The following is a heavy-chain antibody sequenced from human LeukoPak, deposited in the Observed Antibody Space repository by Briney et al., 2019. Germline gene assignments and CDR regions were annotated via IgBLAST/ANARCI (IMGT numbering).Heavy chain of an antibody. J-gene: IGHJ4*02. Sequence: GRSLRLSCAASGFTFSTYGMHWVRQAPGKGLEWVAVISYDGGNKYYTDSVKGRFTISRDNSKNTLYLQMNSLRAEDTAVYYCAKASNGGSYYGVIIDYWGQGTLVTVSS. D-gene: IGHD1-26*01. CDR2: ISYDGGNK. V-gene: IGHV3-30*18. CDR3: AKASNGGSYYGVIIDY. CDR1: GFTFSTYG.